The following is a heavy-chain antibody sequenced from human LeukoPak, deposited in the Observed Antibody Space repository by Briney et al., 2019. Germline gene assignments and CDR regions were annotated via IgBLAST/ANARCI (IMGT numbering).Heavy chain of an antibody. J-gene: IGHJ5*02. Sequence: GGSLRLSCAASGFTFSSYSMNWVRQTPGKGLEWVSSISSSSSYIYYADSVKGRFTISRDNAKNSLYLQMNSLRAEDTAMYYCARDGWFGDYNWFDPWGQGTLVTVSS. D-gene: IGHD3-10*01. CDR1: GFTFSSYS. CDR3: ARDGWFGDYNWFDP. CDR2: ISSSSSYI. V-gene: IGHV3-21*01.